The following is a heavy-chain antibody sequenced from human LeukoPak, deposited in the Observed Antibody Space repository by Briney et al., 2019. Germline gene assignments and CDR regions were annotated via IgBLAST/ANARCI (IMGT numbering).Heavy chain of an antibody. CDR3: ARSAGDSFDD. J-gene: IGHJ4*02. V-gene: IGHV1-3*03. CDR2: INAGNGNT. CDR1: GYTFTSYA. Sequence: GASVKVSCKASGYTFTSYAMHWVRQAPGQRLEWMGWINAGNGNTKYSEEFQGRVTITRDTSAGTAYMELSSLRSEDMAVYYCARSAGDSFDDWGQGTLVTVSS. D-gene: IGHD2-21*02.